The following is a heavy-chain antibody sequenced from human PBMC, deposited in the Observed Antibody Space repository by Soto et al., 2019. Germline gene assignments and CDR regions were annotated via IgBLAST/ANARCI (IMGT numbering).Heavy chain of an antibody. CDR3: ARSNRQGIAVAAPNYYYYYGMDV. CDR1: GYTFTSYG. D-gene: IGHD6-19*01. CDR2: ISAYNGNT. Sequence: ASVKVSCKASGYTFTSYGISWVRQAPGQGLEWMGWISAYNGNTNYAQKLQGRVTMTTDTSTSTAYMELRSLRSDDTAVYYCARSNRQGIAVAAPNYYYYYGMDVWGQGTTVT. V-gene: IGHV1-18*01. J-gene: IGHJ6*02.